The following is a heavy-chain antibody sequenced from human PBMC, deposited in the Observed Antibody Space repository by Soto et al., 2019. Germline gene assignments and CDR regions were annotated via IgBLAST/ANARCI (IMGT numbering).Heavy chain of an antibody. J-gene: IGHJ4*02. D-gene: IGHD3-9*01. CDR3: ARATYYDILTGYPEHY. Sequence: QVQLVQSGAEVKKPGASVTVSCKASGYTFTSFGISGVRQAPGQGLEWMGWISPYNGVTKYAQQLQGRVTMTTDTSTTTAYMELRSLRSDDTAVYYCARATYYDILTGYPEHYWGQGTLVTVSS. V-gene: IGHV1-18*01. CDR1: GYTFTSFG. CDR2: ISPYNGVT.